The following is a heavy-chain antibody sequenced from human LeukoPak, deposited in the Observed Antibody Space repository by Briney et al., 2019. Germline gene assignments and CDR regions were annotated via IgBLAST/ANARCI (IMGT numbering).Heavy chain of an antibody. D-gene: IGHD4-17*01. Sequence: GGSLRLSCAASGFIFSDHYMSWIRQAPGKGLEWAAYISSGGSTIYYADSVKGRFTISRDNAKNSLYLQLNSLRAEDTAVYYCARERDGDYGTESHFDLWGQGTLVTVSS. J-gene: IGHJ4*02. CDR3: ARERDGDYGTESHFDL. CDR1: GFIFSDHY. V-gene: IGHV3-11*04. CDR2: ISSGGSTI.